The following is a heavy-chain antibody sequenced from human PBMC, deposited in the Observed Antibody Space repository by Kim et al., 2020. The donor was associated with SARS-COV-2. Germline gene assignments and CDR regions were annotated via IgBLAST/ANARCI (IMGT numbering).Heavy chain of an antibody. V-gene: IGHV3-7*01. CDR2: IKQEGSEK. CDR1: GFTVSSYW. D-gene: IGHD1-26*01. CDR3: ASYFAPTLQRESFDY. Sequence: GGSLRLSCAASGFTVSSYWMSWVRQAPGKGLEWVANIKQEGSEKDYVDSVKGRFTISRDNAGNSLFLQMNSLRAEDTAVYYCASYFAPTLQRESFDYLC. J-gene: IGHJ4*01.